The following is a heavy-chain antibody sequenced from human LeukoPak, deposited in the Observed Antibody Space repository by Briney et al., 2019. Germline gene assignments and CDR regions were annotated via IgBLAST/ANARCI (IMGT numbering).Heavy chain of an antibody. D-gene: IGHD2-15*01. CDR1: GFTFSSYA. J-gene: IGHJ4*02. Sequence: PGGSLRLSCAASGFTFSSYAMSWVRQAPGKGLEWVSAISGSGGSTYYADSVKGRFTISRDNSKNTLYLQMNSLRAEDTAVYYCAKAADIVVVVAASTVDYWGQGTLVTLSS. V-gene: IGHV3-23*01. CDR3: AKAADIVVVVAASTVDY. CDR2: ISGSGGST.